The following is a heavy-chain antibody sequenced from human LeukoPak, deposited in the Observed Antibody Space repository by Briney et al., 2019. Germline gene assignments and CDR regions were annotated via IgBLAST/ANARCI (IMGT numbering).Heavy chain of an antibody. Sequence: GGSLRLSCAASGFTLSSYWMSWVRQAPGKGLEWVANIKQDGSEKYYVDSVKGRFTISRDNAKNSLYLQMNSLRAEDTAVYYCARDFYGVLDYWGQGTLVTVSS. CDR2: IKQDGSEK. J-gene: IGHJ4*02. CDR3: ARDFYGVLDY. V-gene: IGHV3-7*03. CDR1: GFTLSSYW. D-gene: IGHD2/OR15-2a*01.